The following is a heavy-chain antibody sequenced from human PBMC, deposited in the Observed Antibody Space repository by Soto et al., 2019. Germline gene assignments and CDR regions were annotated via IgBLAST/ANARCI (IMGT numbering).Heavy chain of an antibody. J-gene: IGHJ4*02. CDR2: IFPMFDVP. D-gene: IGHD3-16*02. CDR3: ARSVGSGGVIGGFDY. CDR1: GGTFNTYA. Sequence: QVRLVQSGPEMKKPGSAVKVSCKASGGTFNTYAMNWVRQVPGQGLEWMGGIFPMFDVPRYAQKFQGRVTITLDESSTTAYMDLSSLRFDDTAVYYCARSVGSGGVIGGFDYWGQGTLVSV. V-gene: IGHV1-69*19.